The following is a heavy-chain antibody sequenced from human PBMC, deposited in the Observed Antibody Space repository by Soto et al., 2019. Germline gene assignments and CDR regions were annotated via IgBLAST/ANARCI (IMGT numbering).Heavy chain of an antibody. CDR3: AKDLGPLRLLNYFFYGLDV. CDR2: IESGGST. Sequence: PGGSLRLSCNASGFTVSSSYMSWVRQAPGMGLERDAVIESGGSTHYADSVKGRFTISRDNSKNMIYLQLHTLRAEDTAVYYCAKDLGPLRLLNYFFYGLDVWGQGTTVTVSS. D-gene: IGHD2-15*01. CDR1: GFTVSSSY. J-gene: IGHJ6*02. V-gene: IGHV3-53*01.